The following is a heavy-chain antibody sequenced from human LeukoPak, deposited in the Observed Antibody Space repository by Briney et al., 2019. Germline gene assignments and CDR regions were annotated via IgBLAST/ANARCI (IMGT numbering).Heavy chain of an antibody. CDR2: IKQDGSDK. V-gene: IGHV3-7*01. J-gene: IGHJ5*02. Sequence: GGSLRLSCAASGFTFNSYWMSWVRHVPGKGLEWVANIKQDGSDKYYVDSVEGLFTVSRDNAENSLYRQMSILRADDTAIYYCARGRSSDSGIWFDPWGQGTLVTVSS. D-gene: IGHD6-19*01. CDR1: GFTFNSYW. CDR3: ARGRSSDSGIWFDP.